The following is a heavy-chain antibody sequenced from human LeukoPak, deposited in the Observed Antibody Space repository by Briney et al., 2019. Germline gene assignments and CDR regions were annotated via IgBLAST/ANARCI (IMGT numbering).Heavy chain of an antibody. Sequence: PGGSLRLSCAASGFTFSSYGMHWVRQAPGKGLEWVAVIWYDGSNKYYADSVKGRFTISRDNSKNTLYLQMNSLRAEDTAVYYCAKDGLGYCSGGSCTETSYYYYYYMDVWGKGTTVTVSS. D-gene: IGHD2-15*01. CDR2: IWYDGSNK. CDR3: AKDGLGYCSGGSCTETSYYYYYYMDV. J-gene: IGHJ6*03. CDR1: GFTFSSYG. V-gene: IGHV3-30*02.